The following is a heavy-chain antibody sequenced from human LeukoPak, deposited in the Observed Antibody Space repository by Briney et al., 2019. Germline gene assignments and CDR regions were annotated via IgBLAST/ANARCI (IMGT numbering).Heavy chain of an antibody. CDR1: GFTFSSYS. Sequence: GGSLRLSCAASGFTFSSYSMNWVRQAPGKGVVGVSRINSDGRITSYADSVKGRFTISRDNAKNTLYLQMNSLRAEDTAVYYCAKGVSDFWSGYYGGRDWFDPWGQGTLVTVSS. V-gene: IGHV3-74*01. CDR3: AKGVSDFWSGYYGGRDWFDP. D-gene: IGHD3-3*01. CDR2: INSDGRIT. J-gene: IGHJ5*02.